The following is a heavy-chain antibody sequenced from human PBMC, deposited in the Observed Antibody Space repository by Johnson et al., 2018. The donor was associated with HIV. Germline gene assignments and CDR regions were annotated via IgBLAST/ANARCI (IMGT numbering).Heavy chain of an antibody. V-gene: IGHV3-66*01. D-gene: IGHD2-8*02. CDR3: ARDQVYCTGGVCYEVGAFGAFDI. CDR2: LWSGGNT. J-gene: IGHJ3*02. Sequence: VQLVESGGDLVQPGGSLRLSCAASGFTVSSNYMSWVRQAPGEGLEWVSVLWSGGNTWYAGSVTGRFTISRDNSKNTLYLQMNSLRAEDTAVYYCARDQVYCTGGVCYEVGAFGAFDIWGQGTMVTVSS. CDR1: GFTVSSNY.